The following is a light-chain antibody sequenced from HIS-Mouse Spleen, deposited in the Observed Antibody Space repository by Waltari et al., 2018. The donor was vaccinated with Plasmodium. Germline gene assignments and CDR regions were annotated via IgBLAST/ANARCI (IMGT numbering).Light chain of an antibody. J-gene: IGLJ2*01. V-gene: IGLV2-8*01. CDR2: EVS. CDR3: SSYAGSNNLV. Sequence: QSALTQPPSASGSPGQSVTISCTGTSSDVGGYNYVSWYQQHPGKAPKLVIYEVSKRPSGVPDRCAGSKSGNTASLTGSGLQAEDEADYYCSSYAGSNNLVFGGGTKLTVL. CDR1: SSDVGGYNY.